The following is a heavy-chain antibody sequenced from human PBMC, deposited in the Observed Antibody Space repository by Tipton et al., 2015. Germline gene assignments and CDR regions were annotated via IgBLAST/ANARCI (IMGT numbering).Heavy chain of an antibody. CDR1: GGSISSYF. J-gene: IGHJ4*02. CDR2: IYYSGST. CDR3: TRDFTLGVSDY. D-gene: IGHD3-10*01. V-gene: IGHV4-59*01. Sequence: GLVKPSETLSLTCTVSGGSISSYFWSWIRQSPGKGLEWIGYIYYSGSTNYNPSLKSRVTISVDTSKNQFSLKLSSVTAADTAVYYCTRDFTLGVSDYWGQGTLVTVSS.